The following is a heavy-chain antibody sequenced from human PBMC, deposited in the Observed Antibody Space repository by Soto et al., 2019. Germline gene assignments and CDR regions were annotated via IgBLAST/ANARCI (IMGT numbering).Heavy chain of an antibody. Sequence: PSETLALTCTVSGGSISSSSYYWGWIRQPPGKGLEWIGSIYYSGSTYYNPSLKSRVTISVDTSKNQFSLKLSSVTAADTAVYYCARGIRFLEWLLLYFDYWGQGTLVTVSS. J-gene: IGHJ4*02. V-gene: IGHV4-39*01. CDR1: GGSISSSSYY. D-gene: IGHD3-3*01. CDR2: IYYSGST. CDR3: ARGIRFLEWLLLYFDY.